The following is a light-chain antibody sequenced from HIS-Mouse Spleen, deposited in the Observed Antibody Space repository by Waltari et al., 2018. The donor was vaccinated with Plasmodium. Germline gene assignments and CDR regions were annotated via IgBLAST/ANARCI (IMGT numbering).Light chain of an antibody. V-gene: IGLV1-47*01. CDR1: SPNIESIS. CDR3: AAWDDSLSGRV. CDR2: RNN. J-gene: IGLJ3*02. Sequence: QSVLTQPPSASGTPGQRVTLSCSGISPNIESISVYWYPQRPGKAPKLLIYRNNQRPSGVPDRFSGSKSGTSASLAISGLRSEDEADYYCAAWDDSLSGRVFGGGTKLTVL.